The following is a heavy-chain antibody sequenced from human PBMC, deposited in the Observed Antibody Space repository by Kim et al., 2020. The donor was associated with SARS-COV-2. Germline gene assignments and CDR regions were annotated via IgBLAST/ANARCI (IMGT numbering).Heavy chain of an antibody. V-gene: IGHV4-59*13. CDR3: ARTYSSAWGAYYYGMDV. CDR1: GGSISTYY. J-gene: IGHJ6*02. D-gene: IGHD6-19*01. Sequence: SETLSLTCTVSGGSISTYYWSWIRQPPGKGLEWIGYIYYSGSTNYTPSLKSRVNMSVDTSKNQFSLKLSSVTAADTAVYYCARTYSSAWGAYYYGMDVWGQRTTVTVSS. CDR2: IYYSGST.